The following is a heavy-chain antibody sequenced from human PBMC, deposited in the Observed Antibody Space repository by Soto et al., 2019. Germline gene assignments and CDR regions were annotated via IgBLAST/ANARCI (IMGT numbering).Heavy chain of an antibody. CDR1: GYTFTNYA. Sequence: QVQLVQSGAEVKKPGASVKVSCEASGYTFTNYAMHWVRQAPGQRLEWMGWINGGNGDTKYSQKFQGRVTITRDTSANTAYMELSSLRSEDTAAFYCARGDSGGKYWYFDLWGRGTLVTVSS. J-gene: IGHJ2*01. CDR2: INGGNGDT. D-gene: IGHD3-16*01. V-gene: IGHV1-3*01. CDR3: ARGDSGGKYWYFDL.